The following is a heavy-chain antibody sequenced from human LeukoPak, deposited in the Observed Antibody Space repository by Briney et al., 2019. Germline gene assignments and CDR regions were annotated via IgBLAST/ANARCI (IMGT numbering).Heavy chain of an antibody. V-gene: IGHV3-23*01. CDR3: AKGSWYVWGSDRSNWFDP. D-gene: IGHD3-16*02. J-gene: IGHJ5*02. Sequence: GASLRLSCAASGFTFSSYAMSWVRQATGKGLEWVSAISGSGGSTYYADSVKGRFTISRDNSKNTLYLQMNSLRAEDTAVYYCAKGSWYVWGSDRSNWFDPWGQGTLVTVSS. CDR1: GFTFSSYA. CDR2: ISGSGGST.